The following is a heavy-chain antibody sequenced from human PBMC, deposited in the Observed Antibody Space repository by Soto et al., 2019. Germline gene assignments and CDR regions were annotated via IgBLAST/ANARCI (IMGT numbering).Heavy chain of an antibody. CDR2: FRAGGDDGTT. CDR1: GFTFSSYS. D-gene: IGHD3-10*01. CDR3: AKKVNSGSGSQYFDY. Sequence: GGSLRLSCVASGFTFSSYSMSWVRQAPGKGLEWVSGFRAGGDDGTTYYADSVKGRFTISRDNSKNTLFLQMNSMRAEDTAIYYCAKKVNSGSGSQYFDYFGQGTLVTVSS. J-gene: IGHJ4*02. V-gene: IGHV3-23*01.